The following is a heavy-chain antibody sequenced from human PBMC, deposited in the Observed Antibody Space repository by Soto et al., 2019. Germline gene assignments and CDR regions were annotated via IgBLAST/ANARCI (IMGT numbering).Heavy chain of an antibody. CDR1: GYSFTNYW. D-gene: IGHD3-22*01. V-gene: IGHV5-51*01. Sequence: GESLKISCKGSGYSFTNYWIGWVRQMPGKGLEWMGIIYPGDSDTRYSPSFQGQVTISADKSISTAYLQWSSLKASDTAMYYCARLDSSGSYYYYGMDVWGQGTTVTVSS. J-gene: IGHJ6*02. CDR3: ARLDSSGSYYYYGMDV. CDR2: IYPGDSDT.